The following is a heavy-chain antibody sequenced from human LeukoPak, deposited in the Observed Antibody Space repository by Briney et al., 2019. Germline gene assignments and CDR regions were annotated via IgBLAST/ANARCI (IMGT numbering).Heavy chain of an antibody. V-gene: IGHV1-69*01. CDR2: CIPIFGKA. Sequence: GASGKVSCKASGDSFSNHAVSSLQQARAQMLEWMGACIPIFGKANYAEKFQGRVTITAEESKSTAYMELSSMRSEDTAVYYCARAHRQMERLGRYYFDYWGQGTLVTVYS. CDR1: GDSFSNHA. J-gene: IGHJ4*02. CDR3: ARAHRQMERLGRYYFDY. D-gene: IGHD1-1*01.